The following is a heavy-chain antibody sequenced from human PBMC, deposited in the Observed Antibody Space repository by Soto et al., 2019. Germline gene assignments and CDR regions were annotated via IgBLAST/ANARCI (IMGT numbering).Heavy chain of an antibody. CDR3: AMAGSYRYFDA. CDR1: GGTVSSGGYY. Sequence: LSLTCTVSGGTVSSGGYYWSWIRQPPGKGLEWIGYISSRGSANYNPSLKSRVTISVDTSKNQFSLKLTSVTAADTAVYYCAMAGSYRYFDAWGQGTLVTVSS. CDR2: ISSRGSA. D-gene: IGHD1-26*01. J-gene: IGHJ4*02. V-gene: IGHV4-61*08.